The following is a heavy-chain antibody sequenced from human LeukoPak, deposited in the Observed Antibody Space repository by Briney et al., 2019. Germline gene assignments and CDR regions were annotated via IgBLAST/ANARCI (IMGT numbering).Heavy chain of an antibody. CDR2: ISGSGGST. Sequence: GGSLRLSCAASGFTFSSYAMSWVRQAPGKGLEWVSAISGSGGSTYYADSVKGRFTISRDNSKNTLYLQMNSLRAEDTAVYYCAKDMIVVVITPIFDYWGQGTLVTVSS. CDR3: AKDMIVVVITPIFDY. D-gene: IGHD3-22*01. J-gene: IGHJ4*02. CDR1: GFTFSSYA. V-gene: IGHV3-23*01.